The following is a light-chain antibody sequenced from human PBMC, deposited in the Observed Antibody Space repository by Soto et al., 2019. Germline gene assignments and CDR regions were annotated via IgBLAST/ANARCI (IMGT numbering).Light chain of an antibody. Sequence: DIQMTQSPSSLSASVGDRVTITCRPSQSISSYLNWYQQKPGKAPKLLIYIASSLQSGVPSRFSGSGSGTDFTLTISSLQPEDSGTYYCQQTYSTLTWTFGQGPKVEIK. V-gene: IGKV1-39*01. CDR2: IAS. J-gene: IGKJ1*01. CDR1: QSISSY. CDR3: QQTYSTLTWT.